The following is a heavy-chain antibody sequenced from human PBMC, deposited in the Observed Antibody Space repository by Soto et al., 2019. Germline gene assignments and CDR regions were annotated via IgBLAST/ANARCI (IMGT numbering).Heavy chain of an antibody. CDR1: GDSIRSYY. CDR2: IFYSGSP. Sequence: SETLSLTCTVSGDSIRSYYWSWIRQPPGKGLEWIGYIFYSGSPNYNPSLKSRVTMSIDTSNNQFSLKLNSVTAADTAVYYCARGSTTVVTPNWFDPWGQGTLVTVSS. CDR3: ARGSTTVVTPNWFDP. J-gene: IGHJ5*02. D-gene: IGHD4-17*01. V-gene: IGHV4-59*12.